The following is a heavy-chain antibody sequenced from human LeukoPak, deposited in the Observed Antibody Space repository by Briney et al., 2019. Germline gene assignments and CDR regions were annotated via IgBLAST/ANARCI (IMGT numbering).Heavy chain of an antibody. CDR3: ANLRITIFGWEGYMDV. CDR1: GFTFSSYA. Sequence: GGSLRLSCAASGFTFSSYAMSWVRQAPGKGLVWVSRINSDGSSTSYADSVKGRFTISRDNAKNTLYLQMNSLRAEDTAVYYCANLRITIFGWEGYMDVWGKGTTVTVSS. V-gene: IGHV3-74*01. D-gene: IGHD3-3*01. J-gene: IGHJ6*03. CDR2: INSDGSST.